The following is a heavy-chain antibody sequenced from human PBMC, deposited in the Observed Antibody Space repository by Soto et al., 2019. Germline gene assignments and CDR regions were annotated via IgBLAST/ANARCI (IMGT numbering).Heavy chain of an antibody. CDR3: ARGISIGPDYDFWSGHLFQGMDV. D-gene: IGHD3-3*01. V-gene: IGHV4-61*01. Sequence: QVQLQESGPGLVKPSETLSLTCTVSGGSVSSGSYYWSWIRQPPGKGLEWIGYIYYSGSTNYNPSLKSRVTISVDTSKNQFSLKLSSVTAADTAVYYCARGISIGPDYDFWSGHLFQGMDVWGQGTTVTVSS. CDR1: GGSVSSGSYY. J-gene: IGHJ6*02. CDR2: IYYSGST.